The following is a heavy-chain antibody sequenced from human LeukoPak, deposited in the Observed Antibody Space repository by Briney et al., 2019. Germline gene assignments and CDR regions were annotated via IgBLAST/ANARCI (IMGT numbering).Heavy chain of an antibody. CDR3: ARESRGAFDY. Sequence: SETLSLTGTVSGVSISSYYWSWIRQPPGKGLEWIGYIYYSGSTNYNPSLKSRVTISVDTSKNQFSLKLSSVTAADTAVYYCARESRGAFDYWGQGTLVTVSS. V-gene: IGHV4-59*01. CDR1: GVSISSYY. J-gene: IGHJ4*02. D-gene: IGHD1-26*01. CDR2: IYYSGST.